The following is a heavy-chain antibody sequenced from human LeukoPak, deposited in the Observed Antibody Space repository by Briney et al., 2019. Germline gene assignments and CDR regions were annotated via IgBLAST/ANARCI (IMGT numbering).Heavy chain of an antibody. V-gene: IGHV4-34*01. CDR3: ARGRAYSSSWYEAWFDP. CDR1: GGSFSGYY. Sequence: PSETLSLTCAVYGGSFSGYYWSWIRQPPGKGLEWIGGINHSGSTNYNPSLKSRVTISVDTSKNQFSLELSSVTAADTAVYYCARGRAYSSSWYEAWFDPWGPGTLVTVSS. J-gene: IGHJ5*02. CDR2: INHSGST. D-gene: IGHD6-13*01.